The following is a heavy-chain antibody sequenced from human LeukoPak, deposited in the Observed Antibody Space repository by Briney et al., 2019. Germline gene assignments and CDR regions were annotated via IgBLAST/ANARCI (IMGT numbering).Heavy chain of an antibody. CDR2: IHTSGTT. Sequence: SQTLSLTCTVSGASISSGSYYWRWVRQSAGKGLQWIGRIHTSGTTTYNPSLKSRVSISIDTSNNYLSLKLSSVTAADTAVYYCARGGSTSYPQDAFDVWGQGTLVTVSS. V-gene: IGHV4-61*02. J-gene: IGHJ3*01. D-gene: IGHD6-13*01. CDR1: GASISSGSYY. CDR3: ARGGSTSYPQDAFDV.